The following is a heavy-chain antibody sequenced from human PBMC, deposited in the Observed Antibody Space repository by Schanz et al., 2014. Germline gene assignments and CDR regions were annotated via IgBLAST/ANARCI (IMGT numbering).Heavy chain of an antibody. J-gene: IGHJ6*02. V-gene: IGHV3-33*06. CDR1: GFTFSSYG. CDR3: VKDLQRELLRDDHYYGMDV. CDR2: VCYDGSKK. Sequence: QVQLVESGGGVVQPGGSLRLSCAASGFTFSSYGMHWVRQVPGKGLEWVAVVCYDGSKKYYAASVKGRFTTSRDTSKNRMYPQMNSLRAEDTAVYYCVKDLQRELLRDDHYYGMDVWGQGTTVTVSS. D-gene: IGHD1-26*01.